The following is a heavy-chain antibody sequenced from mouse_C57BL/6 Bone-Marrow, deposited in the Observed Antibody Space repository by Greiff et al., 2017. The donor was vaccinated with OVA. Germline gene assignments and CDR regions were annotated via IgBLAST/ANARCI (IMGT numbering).Heavy chain of an antibody. Sequence: VQLVESGAELVMPGASVKLSCKASGYTFTSYWMHWVKQRPGQGLEWIGEIDPSDSYTNYNQKFKGKSTLTVDQSSSTAYMQLSSLTSEDSADYYCARSYYGSSHWYFDVWGTGTTVTVSS. CDR1: GYTFTSYW. CDR3: ARSYYGSSHWYFDV. CDR2: IDPSDSYT. J-gene: IGHJ1*03. D-gene: IGHD1-1*01. V-gene: IGHV1-69*01.